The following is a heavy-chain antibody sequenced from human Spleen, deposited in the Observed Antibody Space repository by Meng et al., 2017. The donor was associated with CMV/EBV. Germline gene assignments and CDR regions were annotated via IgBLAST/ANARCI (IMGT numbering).Heavy chain of an antibody. Sequence: GGSLRLSCAASGFTFSSYGMHWVRQAPGKGLEWVAVIWYDGSNKYYADSVKGRFTISRDNSKNTLYLQMNSLRAEDTAVYYCARERGRDGSYQPGDYYYGMDVWGQGTTVTVSS. J-gene: IGHJ6*02. D-gene: IGHD1-26*01. CDR1: GFTFSSYG. V-gene: IGHV3-33*01. CDR2: IWYDGSNK. CDR3: ARERGRDGSYQPGDYYYGMDV.